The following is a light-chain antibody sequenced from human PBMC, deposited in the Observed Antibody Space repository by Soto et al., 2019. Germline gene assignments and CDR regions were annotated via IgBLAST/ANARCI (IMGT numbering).Light chain of an antibody. V-gene: IGKV3D-20*02. CDR1: QSVNSRS. Sequence: EIVLTPSPGTLSLSPGERATLSCMAIQSVNSRSLVWYQQKPGQAPRLLLQAASSRATGTPDRFTGRGSGTDFTLTISRLEPEDFAVYYCQQRSDWPPITSGQGTRRENK. J-gene: IGKJ5*01. CDR3: QQRSDWPPIT. CDR2: AAS.